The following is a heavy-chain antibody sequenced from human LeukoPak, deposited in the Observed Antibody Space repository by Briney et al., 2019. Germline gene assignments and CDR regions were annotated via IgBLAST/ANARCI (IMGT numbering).Heavy chain of an antibody. J-gene: IGHJ4*02. Sequence: PGRSLRLSCAASGFMFSSYGMYWVRQAPGKGLEWVAVIWYDGSNKYYTDSVRGRFTISRDNSKNTLYLQMNSLRAEDTAVYYCARAYRNYGDYWGQGTLVTVSS. D-gene: IGHD4-11*01. CDR3: ARAYRNYGDY. CDR1: GFMFSSYG. V-gene: IGHV3-33*07. CDR2: IWYDGSNK.